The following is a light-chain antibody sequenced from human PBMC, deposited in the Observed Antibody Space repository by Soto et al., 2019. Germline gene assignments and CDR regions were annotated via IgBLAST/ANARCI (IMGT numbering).Light chain of an antibody. CDR3: ISYTGSSTSYV. Sequence: QSVLTQPASVSGSPGQSITISCTGTSSDVGAYNHVAWYQQHPGKAPKFMIYEVSNRPSGVSNRFSGSKSGNTASLTISGLQAVDEADYYCISYTGSSTSYVFGTGTKLTVL. CDR1: SSDVGAYNH. CDR2: EVS. V-gene: IGLV2-14*01. J-gene: IGLJ1*01.